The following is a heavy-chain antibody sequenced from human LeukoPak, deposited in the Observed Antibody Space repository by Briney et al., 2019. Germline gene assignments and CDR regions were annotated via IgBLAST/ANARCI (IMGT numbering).Heavy chain of an antibody. D-gene: IGHD2-2*01. CDR1: GYTFTSYG. V-gene: IGHV1-18*01. J-gene: IGHJ6*02. Sequence: ASVKVSCKASGYTFTSYGISWVRQAPGQGLEWMGWISAYNGNTNYAQKLQGRVTMTTDTSTSTAYMELRSLRSDDTAVYYCAREERGHCSSTSCSPYYYYYYGMDVWGQGTTVTVSS. CDR2: ISAYNGNT. CDR3: AREERGHCSSTSCSPYYYYYYGMDV.